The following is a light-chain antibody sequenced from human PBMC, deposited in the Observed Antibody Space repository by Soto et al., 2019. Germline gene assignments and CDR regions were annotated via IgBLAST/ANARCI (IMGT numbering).Light chain of an antibody. V-gene: IGKV1-13*02. J-gene: IGKJ4*01. CDR2: DAS. CDR3: QQFNTYPLT. Sequence: AIQLTQSPSSLSASVGDRVTMTCRASQGISSDLGWYQQKPGKAPKVLIYDASNLESGVPSRFSGSGSGTDFTLTISFLQPEDFATYYCQQFNTYPLTFGGGTKVEIK. CDR1: QGISSD.